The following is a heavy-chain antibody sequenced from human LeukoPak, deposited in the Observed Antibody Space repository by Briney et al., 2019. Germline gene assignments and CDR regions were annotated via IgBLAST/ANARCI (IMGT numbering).Heavy chain of an antibody. J-gene: IGHJ3*02. V-gene: IGHV3-21*01. D-gene: IGHD2/OR15-2a*01. CDR2: ISTSSSYI. CDR3: ARGASVLACNDNAFDI. Sequence: GGTLRLSCAASGFTFNSCGMSWVRQAPGKGLEWVSSISTSSSYIYYADSVKGRFTISRDNAKKSLYLQMNSLRADDTAVYYCARGASVLACNDNAFDIWGQGTMVTVSS. CDR1: GFTFNSCG.